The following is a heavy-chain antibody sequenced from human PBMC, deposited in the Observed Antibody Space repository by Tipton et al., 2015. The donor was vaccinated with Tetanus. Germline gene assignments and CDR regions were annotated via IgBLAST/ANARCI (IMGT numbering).Heavy chain of an antibody. Sequence: TLSLTCTVSGGSISTTSYLWGWVRQPPEKGLQWIATIYSNGTAYYNSSVKSRGSISIDTSKNLCSLKLSSVTAADTAVYYCARDFLIAGSYFDFWGQGALVTVSS. V-gene: IGHV4-39*02. D-gene: IGHD2/OR15-2a*01. CDR3: ARDFLIAGSYFDF. CDR2: IYSNGTA. CDR1: GGSISTTSYL. J-gene: IGHJ4*02.